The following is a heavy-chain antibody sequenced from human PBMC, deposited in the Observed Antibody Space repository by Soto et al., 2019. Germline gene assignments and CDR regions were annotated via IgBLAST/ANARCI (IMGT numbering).Heavy chain of an antibody. D-gene: IGHD3-3*01. CDR1: GYTFTSYA. J-gene: IGHJ4*02. CDR2: INAGNGNT. CDR3: ARDLSMSTLFWSGYYGYYFDY. Sequence: ASVKVSCKASGYTFTSYAMHWVRQAPGQRLEWMGWINAGNGNTKYSQKFQGRVTITRDTSASTAYMELSSLRSEDTAVYYCARDLSMSTLFWSGYYGYYFDYWGQGTLVTVSS. V-gene: IGHV1-3*01.